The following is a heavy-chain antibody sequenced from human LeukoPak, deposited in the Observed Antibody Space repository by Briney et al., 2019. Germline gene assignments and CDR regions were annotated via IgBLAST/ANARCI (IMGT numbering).Heavy chain of an antibody. J-gene: IGHJ4*02. CDR1: GASISTYY. CDR3: ARGADSSGYYSIFYFDY. Sequence: PSETLSLTCTVSGASISTYYWSWIRQPPGKGLEWIGYLFFGGSTNYNPSLKSRVTISVDTSKNQFSLKLSSVTAADTAVYYCARGADSSGYYSIFYFDYWGQGTLVTVSS. CDR2: LFFGGST. D-gene: IGHD3-22*01. V-gene: IGHV4-59*01.